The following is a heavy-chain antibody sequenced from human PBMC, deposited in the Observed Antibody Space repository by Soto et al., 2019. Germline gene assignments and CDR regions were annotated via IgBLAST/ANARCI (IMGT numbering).Heavy chain of an antibody. CDR3: ARDFSYSSGWYDY. V-gene: IGHV3-7*01. CDR1: GFTFSSYW. J-gene: IGHJ4*02. CDR2: IKQDGSEK. D-gene: IGHD6-19*01. Sequence: PGGSLRLSCAASGFTFSSYWMSWVRQAPGKGLEWVANIKQDGSEKYYVDSAKGRFTISRDNAKNSLYLQMNSLRAEDTAVYYCARDFSYSSGWYDYWGQGTLVTVSS.